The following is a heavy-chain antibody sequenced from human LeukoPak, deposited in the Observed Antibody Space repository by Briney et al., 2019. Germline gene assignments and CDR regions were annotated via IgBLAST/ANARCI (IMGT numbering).Heavy chain of an antibody. CDR2: IYSAGST. Sequence: GGSLRLSCAASGYIVSNNYMSWVRQAPGQGREWVCVIYSAGSTYYADSVKGRFTISRDNSKNTLYLQMNSLRAEDTAVYYCARESRLYAFDIWGQGTMVTVSS. CDR1: GYIVSNNY. J-gene: IGHJ3*02. CDR3: ARESRLYAFDI. V-gene: IGHV3-53*01. D-gene: IGHD6-13*01.